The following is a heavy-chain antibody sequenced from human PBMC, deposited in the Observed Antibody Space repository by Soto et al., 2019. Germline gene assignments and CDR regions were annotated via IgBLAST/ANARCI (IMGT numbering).Heavy chain of an antibody. Sequence: GGSLRLSCAASGFTFSSYAMSWVRQAPGKGLEWVSAISGSGGSTYYADSVKGRFTISRDNSKNTLYLQMNSLRAEDTAVYYCAKDRRDIVATKIRGDALDIWGQGTMVTVSS. D-gene: IGHD5-12*01. V-gene: IGHV3-23*01. CDR1: GFTFSSYA. CDR3: AKDRRDIVATKIRGDALDI. CDR2: ISGSGGST. J-gene: IGHJ3*02.